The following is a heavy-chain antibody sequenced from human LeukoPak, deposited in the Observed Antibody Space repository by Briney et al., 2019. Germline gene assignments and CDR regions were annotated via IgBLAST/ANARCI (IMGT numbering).Heavy chain of an antibody. Sequence: SETLSLTCTVSGGSISSYYWSWIRQPAGKGLEWIGRIYTSGSTNYNPSLKGRVTMSVDTSKNQFSLKLSSVTAADTAVYYCAREFKDTAMETYYYYYMDVWGKGTTVTISS. V-gene: IGHV4-4*07. CDR3: AREFKDTAMETYYYYYMDV. J-gene: IGHJ6*03. CDR1: GGSISSYY. CDR2: IYTSGST. D-gene: IGHD5-18*01.